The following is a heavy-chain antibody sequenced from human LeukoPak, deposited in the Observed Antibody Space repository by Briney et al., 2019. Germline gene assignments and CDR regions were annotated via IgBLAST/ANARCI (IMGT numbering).Heavy chain of an antibody. CDR2: ISGSGGST. CDR3: AKDPRVVSRVATPCH. Sequence: GGSLRLSCAASGFTFTSYAMSWVRQAPGKGLEWVSAISGSGGSTYYADSVKGRFTISRDNSKSTLFLQMNSLRAEDTAVYYCAKDPRVVSRVATPCHWGQGTLVTVSS. CDR1: GFTFTSYA. D-gene: IGHD3-3*01. J-gene: IGHJ4*02. V-gene: IGHV3-23*01.